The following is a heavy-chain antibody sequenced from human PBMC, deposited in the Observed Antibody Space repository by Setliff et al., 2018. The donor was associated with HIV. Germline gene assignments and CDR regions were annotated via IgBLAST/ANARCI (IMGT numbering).Heavy chain of an antibody. Sequence: SETLSLTCTVSGDSIGFSGYFWSWIRQHPGKGLEWIGYIYYSGSTFYNPSLKSRAAISMDTSKNQFFLKLKSVTVADTAVYYCAREPDKIAAADSWGQGTLVTVSS. CDR1: GDSIGFSGYF. J-gene: IGHJ4*02. CDR3: AREPDKIAAADS. V-gene: IGHV4-31*02. CDR2: IYYSGST. D-gene: IGHD6-13*01.